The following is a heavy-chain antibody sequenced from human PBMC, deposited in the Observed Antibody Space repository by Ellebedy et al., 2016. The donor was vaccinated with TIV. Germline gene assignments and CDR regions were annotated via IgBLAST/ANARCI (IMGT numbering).Heavy chain of an antibody. CDR2: IIHSGST. J-gene: IGHJ4*02. CDR3: ARDGFVGAFDY. Sequence: MPSETLSLTCGVYGGPLSGYFWSWIRQSPGKGLEWIGEIIHSGSTNYNPSLKSRVTISVDTSKNHFSLKLSSVTAADTAVYYCARDGFVGAFDYWGQGTLVTVSS. V-gene: IGHV4-34*12. CDR1: GGPLSGYF. D-gene: IGHD1-26*01.